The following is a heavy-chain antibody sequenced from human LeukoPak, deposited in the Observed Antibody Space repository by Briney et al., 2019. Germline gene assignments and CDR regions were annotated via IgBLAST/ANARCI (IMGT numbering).Heavy chain of an antibody. D-gene: IGHD3-3*01. CDR1: GDSISGYS. Sequence: SETLSLTCSVSGDSISGYSWNWIRQPPGKGLEWIGYVHPSGGTNYNLSPKSRLSISVDTSKKQFSLKMTSVTTADTAFYYCAGWSGSKGAFQIWGQGIMVTVSS. J-gene: IGHJ3*02. CDR2: VHPSGGT. CDR3: AGWSGSKGAFQI. V-gene: IGHV4-59*12.